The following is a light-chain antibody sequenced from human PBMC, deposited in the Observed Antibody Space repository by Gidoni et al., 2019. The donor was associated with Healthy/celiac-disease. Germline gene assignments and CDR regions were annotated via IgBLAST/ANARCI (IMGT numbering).Light chain of an antibody. J-gene: IGKJ1*01. V-gene: IGKV3-11*01. CDR2: DAS. Sequence: IVLTHSPATLSLSPGERATLPCRASQSVSSYLAWYQQKPGKAPRLLIYDASNRATGIPARFSGSGSGTDFTLTISSLEPEDFAVYYCQQRSNWLRTFGQGTKVEIK. CDR1: QSVSSY. CDR3: QQRSNWLRT.